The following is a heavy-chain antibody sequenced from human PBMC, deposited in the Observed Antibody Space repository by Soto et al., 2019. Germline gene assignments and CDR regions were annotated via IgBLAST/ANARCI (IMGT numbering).Heavy chain of an antibody. CDR2: INPKSGGT. CDR3: ARGASKACSKCGGSFFSNHVMDL. D-gene: IGHD1-26*01. J-gene: IGHJ2*01. Sequence: GASVKVSCKSSGYSFTDYHIHWVRQAPGQGLEWLGRINPKSGGTSTAQKFQGWVTMTTDTSISTASMELTRLTSDDTAIYYCARGASKACSKCGGSFFSNHVMDLRGR. V-gene: IGHV1-2*04. CDR1: GYSFTDYH.